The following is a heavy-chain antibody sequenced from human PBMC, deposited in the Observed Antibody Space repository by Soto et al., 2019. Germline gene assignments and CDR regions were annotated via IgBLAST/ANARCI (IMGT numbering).Heavy chain of an antibody. V-gene: IGHV3-23*01. D-gene: IGHD6-19*01. CDR3: ARGTGGSSAWRPLDR. J-gene: IGHJ5*02. CDR1: GFSFSSYA. CDR2: MSGSGGTT. Sequence: GGSLRLSCAASGFSFSSYAMSWVRQAPGKGLEWVSIMSGSGGTTFYADSVKGRFTISRADSNNTVYLQMNSLRDEDTALYYCARGTGGSSAWRPLDRWGQGTLVTVSS.